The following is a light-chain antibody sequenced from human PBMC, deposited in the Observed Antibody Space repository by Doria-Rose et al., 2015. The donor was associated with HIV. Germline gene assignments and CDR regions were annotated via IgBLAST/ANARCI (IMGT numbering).Light chain of an antibody. Sequence: ATLSLSPGERATLSCRASQNINNFLAWYQHKPGQAPRLLIYDASNRATGIPARFSGSGSGTDFTLTISSLEPEDFAVYYCQQRNNWQELTFGGGTKVEI. CDR3: QQRNNWQELT. V-gene: IGKV3-11*01. CDR2: DAS. J-gene: IGKJ4*01. CDR1: QNINNF.